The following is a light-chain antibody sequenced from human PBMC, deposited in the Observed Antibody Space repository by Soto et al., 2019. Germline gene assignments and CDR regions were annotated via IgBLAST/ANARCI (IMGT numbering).Light chain of an antibody. CDR3: QTSGTGIQV. CDR2: GNSDGSH. J-gene: IGLJ1*01. V-gene: IGLV4-69*01. CDR1: SEHSNCA. Sequence: QLVLTQSPSASASLGASVKVTCTLSSEHSNCAIACHQQQSEKGPRYLMKGNSDGSHNPGDGIPDRCAGSSSGAERYLSSSRLQYEDEADYYCQTSGTGIQVFGTGTQLTVL.